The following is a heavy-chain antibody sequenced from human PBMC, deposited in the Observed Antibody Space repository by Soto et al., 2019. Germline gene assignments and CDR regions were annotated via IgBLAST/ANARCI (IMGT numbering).Heavy chain of an antibody. Sequence: GGSLRLSCAASGFTFSSYGMHWVRQAPGKGLEWVAVIWYDGSNKYYADSVKGRFTISRDNSKNTLYLQMNSLRAEDTAVYYCARERWELLSDYGMDVWGQGTTVTVSS. CDR2: IWYDGSNK. V-gene: IGHV3-33*01. D-gene: IGHD1-26*01. J-gene: IGHJ6*02. CDR1: GFTFSSYG. CDR3: ARERWELLSDYGMDV.